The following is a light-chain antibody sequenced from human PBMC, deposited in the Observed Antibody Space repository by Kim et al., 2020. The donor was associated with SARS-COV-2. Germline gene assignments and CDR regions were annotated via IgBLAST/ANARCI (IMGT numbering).Light chain of an antibody. V-gene: IGLV3-19*01. J-gene: IGLJ2*01. CDR3: NSRYSNDNVV. Sequence: SSELTQDPAVSVALGQTVRITCQGDSLRSYYATWYQQKPGQAPILVIYGKNNRPSGIPDRFSCSSSGNTASLTITWTPAGDEADYYCNSRYSNDNVVFGG. CDR1: SLRSYY. CDR2: GKN.